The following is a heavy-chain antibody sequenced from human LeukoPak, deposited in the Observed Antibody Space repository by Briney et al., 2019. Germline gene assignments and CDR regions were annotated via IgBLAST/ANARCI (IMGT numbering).Heavy chain of an antibody. CDR3: ATVARITIFGGPSRAPNWFDP. Sequence: ASVKVSCKASGYTFTSYGISWVRQAPGQGLEWMGWISAYNGNTNYAQKLQGRVTMTTDRSTNTAYMELRSLRSEDTAVYYCATVARITIFGGPSRAPNWFDPWGQGTLVTVSS. J-gene: IGHJ5*02. CDR1: GYTFTSYG. CDR2: ISAYNGNT. D-gene: IGHD3-3*01. V-gene: IGHV1-18*01.